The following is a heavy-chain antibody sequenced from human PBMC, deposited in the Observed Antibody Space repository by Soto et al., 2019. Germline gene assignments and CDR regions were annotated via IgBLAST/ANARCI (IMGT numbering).Heavy chain of an antibody. CDR2: ISYDGTKS. J-gene: IGHJ4*02. CDR1: GFTFSHYA. Sequence: QVHLVESGGGVVQPGRSLRLSCAASGFTFSHYAMHWVRQAPGKGLEWVAVISYDGTKSFYAKSVKGRFTISRDTSKTTLDLQLNSLGADDTAVYYCVKDREYYYDNSGYYNFDYWGQGTLVTVSS. CDR3: VKDREYYYDNSGYYNFDY. D-gene: IGHD3-22*01. V-gene: IGHV3-30-3*02.